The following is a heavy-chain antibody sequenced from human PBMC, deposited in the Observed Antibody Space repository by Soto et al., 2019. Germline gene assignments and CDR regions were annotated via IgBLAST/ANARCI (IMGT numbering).Heavy chain of an antibody. CDR2: ISYDGSNK. V-gene: IGHV3-30*03. CDR3: ARDYIVATARLSSSWYY. Sequence: QVQLVESGGGVVQPGRSLRLSCAASGFTFSSYGMHWVRQAPGKGLEWVAVISYDGSNKYYADSVKGRFTISRDNSKNTLYLQMNSLRTEDTAVYYCARDYIVATARLSSSWYYWGQGTLVTVSS. CDR1: GFTFSSYG. J-gene: IGHJ4*02. D-gene: IGHD5-12*01.